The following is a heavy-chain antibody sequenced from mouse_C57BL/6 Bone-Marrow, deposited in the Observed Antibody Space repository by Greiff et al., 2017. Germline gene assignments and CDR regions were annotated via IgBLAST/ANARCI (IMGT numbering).Heavy chain of an antibody. CDR2: IDPEIGDT. CDR3: SSFDGDYFDF. J-gene: IGHJ2*01. CDR1: GFNIKDDY. Sequence: VQLQQSGAELVRPGASVKLSCTASGFNIKDDYIHWVKQRPEQGLEWIGWIDPEIGDTEYASKFQGKATITSDTSSNTAYIQLNSLTSEDTAVYFCSSFDGDYFDFWGQGTPLTVAS. V-gene: IGHV14-4*01. D-gene: IGHD2-3*01.